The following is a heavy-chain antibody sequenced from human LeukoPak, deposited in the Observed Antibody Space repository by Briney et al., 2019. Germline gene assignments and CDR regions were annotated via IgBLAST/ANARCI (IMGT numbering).Heavy chain of an antibody. CDR2: ISAYNGNT. V-gene: IGHV1-18*01. Sequence: ASVKVSCKASGYTFTSYGISWVRQAPGQGLEWMGWISAYNGNTNYAQKLQGRVTMTTDTSTCTAYMELRSLRSDDTAVYYCASVLELLRFAPFDYWGQGTLVTVSS. CDR1: GYTFTSYG. CDR3: ASVLELLRFAPFDY. J-gene: IGHJ4*02. D-gene: IGHD1-26*01.